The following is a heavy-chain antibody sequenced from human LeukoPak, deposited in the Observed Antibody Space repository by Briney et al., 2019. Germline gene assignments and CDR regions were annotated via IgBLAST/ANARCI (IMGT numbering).Heavy chain of an antibody. CDR3: ARGPGTVGLSP. CDR1: GGSFTNYY. J-gene: IGHJ5*02. D-gene: IGHD1/OR15-1a*01. CDR2: INHSGDT. V-gene: IGHV4-34*01. Sequence: SETLSLTCNVSGGSFTNYYWSWIRQTPEKGLEWIGQINHSGDTSYNPSPRSRITLSVERTKNQFSLKVTSVTAADTGVYYCARGPGTVGLSPWGQGTVVTVSS.